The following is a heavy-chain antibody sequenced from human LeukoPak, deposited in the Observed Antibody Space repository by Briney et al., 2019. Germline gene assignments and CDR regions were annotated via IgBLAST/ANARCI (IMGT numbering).Heavy chain of an antibody. CDR2: IYPGDSDT. V-gene: IGHV5-51*01. J-gene: IGHJ4*02. CDR3: ARHTRSSPFDY. Sequence: GESLKISCKGSGYSFTSYWIAWGRQMPGKGLEWMGIIYPGDSDTRYSPSFQGQVTISVDKSISTAYQQWSSLNAADIAMYYCARHTRSSPFDYWGQGTLVTVSS. D-gene: IGHD2-2*01. CDR1: GYSFTSYW.